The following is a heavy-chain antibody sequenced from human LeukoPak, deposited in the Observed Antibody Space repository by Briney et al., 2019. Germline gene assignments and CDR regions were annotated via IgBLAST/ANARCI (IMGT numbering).Heavy chain of an antibody. D-gene: IGHD3-10*01. Sequence: SVKVSCKASGGTFSSHAISWVRQAPGQGLEWMGGIIPIFGTANYAQKFQGRVTITADESTSTAYMELSSLRSEDTAVYYCARGPEGVRGPPGAFDIWGQGTMVTVSS. CDR1: GGTFSSHA. CDR3: ARGPEGVRGPPGAFDI. CDR2: IIPIFGTA. V-gene: IGHV1-69*13. J-gene: IGHJ3*02.